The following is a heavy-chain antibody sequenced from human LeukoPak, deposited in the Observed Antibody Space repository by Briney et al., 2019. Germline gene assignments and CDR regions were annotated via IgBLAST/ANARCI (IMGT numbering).Heavy chain of an antibody. CDR1: GYTFTSYY. V-gene: IGHV1-46*01. J-gene: IGHJ5*02. Sequence: ASVKVSCKASGYTFTSYYMHWVRQAPGQGLEWMGIINPSGGSTNYAQKFQGRVTMTRDTSTSTVYMELSSLRSEDTAVYYCARDSYSSSWGQVGFDPWGQGTLVTVSS. D-gene: IGHD6-13*01. CDR2: INPSGGST. CDR3: ARDSYSSSWGQVGFDP.